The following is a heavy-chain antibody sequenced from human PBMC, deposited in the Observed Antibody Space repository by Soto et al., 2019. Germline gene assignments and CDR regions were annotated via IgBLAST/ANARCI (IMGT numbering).Heavy chain of an antibody. CDR2: VSGSGGTT. V-gene: IGHV3-23*01. CDR3: ASNAAGILYYFDY. J-gene: IGHJ4*02. CDR1: GFTFSTYA. D-gene: IGHD6-13*01. Sequence: GGSLRLSCAASGFTFSTYAMNWVRQAPGKGLEWVSGVSGSGGTTYYADSVKGRFTISRDNSKNTLYLQMNSLRAEDTAVYYCASNAAGILYYFDYWGPGTLVTVSS.